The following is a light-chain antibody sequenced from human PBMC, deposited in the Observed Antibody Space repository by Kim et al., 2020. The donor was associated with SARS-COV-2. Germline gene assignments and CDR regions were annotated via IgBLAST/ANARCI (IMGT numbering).Light chain of an antibody. CDR1: DSAIRSNYD. J-gene: IGLJ1*01. CDR3: SSYTCGITNYV. V-gene: IGLV2-14*03. Sequence: QAISIGCTGADSAIRSNYDYSGYQQHPGKAPKVMIHDVSNRPSGVSNRFSGSKSGNTASLTISELQAEDEADYYCSSYTCGITNYVFGTGTKVTVL. CDR2: DVS.